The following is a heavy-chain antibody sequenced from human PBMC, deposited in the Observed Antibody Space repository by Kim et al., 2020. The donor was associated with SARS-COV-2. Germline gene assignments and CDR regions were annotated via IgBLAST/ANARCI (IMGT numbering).Heavy chain of an antibody. CDR3: ARGTRQRVRFLGH. J-gene: IGHJ4*02. CDR2: INYSGTT. D-gene: IGHD3-3*01. V-gene: IGHV4-34*01. CDR1: GGSFSGYY. Sequence: SETLSLTCAVYGGSFSGYYWSWIRQPPGKGLEWIGEINYSGTTNHNPSLKSRVTISVDTSKNQFSLKLNSVTAADTAVYYCARGTRQRVRFLGHWGQGTLVTVSS.